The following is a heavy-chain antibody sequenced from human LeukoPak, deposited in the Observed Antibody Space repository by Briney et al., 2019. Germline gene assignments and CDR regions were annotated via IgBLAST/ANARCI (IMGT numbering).Heavy chain of an antibody. CDR1: GGTFSSYA. CDR3: AREMITFGGVIVNALDI. J-gene: IGHJ3*02. V-gene: IGHV1-69*13. Sequence: ASVTVSCKASGGTFSSYAISWVRQAPGQGLEWMGGIIPIFGTANYAQKFQGRVTITADESTSTAYMELSSLRSEDTAVYYCAREMITFGGVIVNALDIWGQGTMVTVSS. D-gene: IGHD3-16*02. CDR2: IIPIFGTA.